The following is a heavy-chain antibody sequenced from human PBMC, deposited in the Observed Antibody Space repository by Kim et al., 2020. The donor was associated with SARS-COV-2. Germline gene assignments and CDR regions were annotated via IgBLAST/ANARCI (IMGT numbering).Heavy chain of an antibody. CDR3: AKEPQPIVVVTIDY. D-gene: IGHD3-22*01. Sequence: GGSLRLSCAASGGAGSGDGMSWVRQAPGKGLEWVSAISGSGGSTYYADSVKGRFTISRDNSKNTLYLQMNSLRAEDTAVYYCAKEPQPIVVVTIDYWGQGTLVTVSS. CDR2: ISGSGGST. J-gene: IGHJ4*02. CDR1: GGAGSGDG. V-gene: IGHV3-23*01.